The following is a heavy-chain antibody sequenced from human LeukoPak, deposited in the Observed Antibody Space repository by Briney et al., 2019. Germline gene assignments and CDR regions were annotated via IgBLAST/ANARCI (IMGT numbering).Heavy chain of an antibody. CDR2: IDPDASAS. J-gene: IGHJ6*02. CDR3: AKSVYVVGMVDV. CDR1: GFTFSSYW. D-gene: IGHD3-22*01. Sequence: PGGSLRLSCAASGFTFSSYWMHWVRQVPGEGLVWVSRIDPDASASTYADSVKGRFTISRDNAKNTLWLQMNSLRAEDTAVYYCAKSVYVVGMVDVWGQGTTVTVSS. V-gene: IGHV3-74*01.